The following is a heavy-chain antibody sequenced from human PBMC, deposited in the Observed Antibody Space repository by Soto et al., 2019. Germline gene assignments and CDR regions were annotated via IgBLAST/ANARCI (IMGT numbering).Heavy chain of an antibody. D-gene: IGHD1-26*01. V-gene: IGHV1-69*01. CDR1: GGTFSSYA. CDR3: ARGEVGATGHGYYGMDV. Sequence: QVQLVQSGAEVKKPGSSVKVSCKASGGTFSSYAISWVRQAPGQGLEWMGGIIPIFGTANYAQKFQGRVTITADESTSPAYMELSSLRSEDTAVYYCARGEVGATGHGYYGMDVWGQGTTVTVSS. CDR2: IIPIFGTA. J-gene: IGHJ6*02.